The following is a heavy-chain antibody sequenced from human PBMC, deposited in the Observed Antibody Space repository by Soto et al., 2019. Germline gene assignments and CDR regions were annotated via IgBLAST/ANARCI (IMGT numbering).Heavy chain of an antibody. V-gene: IGHV1-69*01. D-gene: IGHD1-7*01. CDR1: GGTFSSYA. CDR3: ARDGTGTTTGYYYYGMDG. Sequence: QVQLVQSGAEVKKPGSSVKVSCKASGGTFSSYAISWVRQAPGQGLEWMGGIIPIFGTANYAQKFQGRVTITADESTSTAYMELSSLRSEDTAVYYCARDGTGTTTGYYYYGMDGWGQGTTVTVSS. CDR2: IIPIFGTA. J-gene: IGHJ6*02.